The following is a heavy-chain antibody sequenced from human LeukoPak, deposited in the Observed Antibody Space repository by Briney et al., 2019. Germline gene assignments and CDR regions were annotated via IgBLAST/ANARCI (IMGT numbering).Heavy chain of an antibody. D-gene: IGHD6-13*01. CDR1: GFTFSSYG. V-gene: IGHV3-33*01. CDR2: IWYDGSNK. J-gene: IGHJ4*02. CDR3: ARDSELIAAMGYFDY. Sequence: GGSLRLSCAASGFTFSSYGMHWVRQAPGKGLEWVAVIWYDGSNKYYADSVKGRFTISRDNSKNTLYLQMNSLRAEDTAVYYCARDSELIAAMGYFDYWGQGTLVTVSS.